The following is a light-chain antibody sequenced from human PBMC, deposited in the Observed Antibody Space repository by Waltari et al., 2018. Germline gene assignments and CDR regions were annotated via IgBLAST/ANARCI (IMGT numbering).Light chain of an antibody. CDR3: QQYEAFPVT. CDR1: QIVNRW. Sequence: TCRASQIVNRWLSWYQQKPGKAPKLLISKASALQNGVAPRFSGGGSGTEFTLTISNLQPDDSSTYYCQQYEAFPVTFGHGTKVEIK. CDR2: KAS. V-gene: IGKV1-5*03. J-gene: IGKJ1*01.